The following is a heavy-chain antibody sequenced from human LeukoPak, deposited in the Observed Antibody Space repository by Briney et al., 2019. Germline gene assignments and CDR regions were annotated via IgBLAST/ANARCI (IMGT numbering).Heavy chain of an antibody. CDR2: IIPIFGTA. D-gene: IGHD3-22*01. V-gene: IGHV1-69*13. CDR3: ARGYYYDSSGYS. J-gene: IGHJ5*02. CDR1: GYTFTSYG. Sequence: SVKVSCTASGYTFTSYGISWVRQAPGQGLEWMGGIIPIFGTANYAQKFQGRVTITADESTSTAYMELSSLRSEDTAVYYCARGYYYDSSGYSWGQGTLVTVSS.